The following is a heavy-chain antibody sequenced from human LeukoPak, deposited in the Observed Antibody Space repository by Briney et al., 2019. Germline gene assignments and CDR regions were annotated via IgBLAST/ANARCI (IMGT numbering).Heavy chain of an antibody. J-gene: IGHJ4*02. D-gene: IGHD3-9*01. CDR3: ARALRRYFDWSRKDYFDY. V-gene: IGHV3-48*03. Sequence: GGSLRLSCAASGFTFSSYEMNWVRQAPGKGLEWVSYISSSGSTIYYADSVKGRFTISRGNAKNSLYLQMNSLRAEDTAVYYCARALRRYFDWSRKDYFDYWGQGTLVTVSS. CDR1: GFTFSSYE. CDR2: ISSSGSTI.